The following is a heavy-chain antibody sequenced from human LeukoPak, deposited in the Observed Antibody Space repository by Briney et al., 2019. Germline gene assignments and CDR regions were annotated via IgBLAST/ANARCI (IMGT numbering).Heavy chain of an antibody. Sequence: SETLSLTCTGPGGSISSYYWSWIRQPPGKGLEWIGYIYYSGSTNYNPSLKSRVTISVDTSKNQFSLKLSSVTAADTAVYYCARRGYDADAFDIWGQGTMVTVSS. CDR2: IYYSGST. D-gene: IGHD5-12*01. J-gene: IGHJ3*02. CDR1: GGSISSYY. V-gene: IGHV4-59*08. CDR3: ARRGYDADAFDI.